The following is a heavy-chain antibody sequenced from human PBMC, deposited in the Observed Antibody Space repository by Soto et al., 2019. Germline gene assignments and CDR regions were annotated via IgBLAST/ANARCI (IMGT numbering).Heavy chain of an antibody. Sequence: QVQLQESVPGLVKPSETLSLTCTVSGGSINDHYWSWIRQPPGQGLEWIGYIYYSGSNNYNPSLKSRVTISVDTSKNQFSLKRSSLTAADTAIYDCARANWYFDYWGQGTLVTVSS. CDR1: GGSINDHY. CDR3: ARANWYFDY. V-gene: IGHV4-59*11. D-gene: IGHD7-27*01. J-gene: IGHJ4*02. CDR2: IYYSGSN.